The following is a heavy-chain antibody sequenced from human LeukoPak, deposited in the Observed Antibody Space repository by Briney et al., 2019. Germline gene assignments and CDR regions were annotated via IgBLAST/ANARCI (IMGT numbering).Heavy chain of an antibody. CDR3: AKERGYSYGQGWFDP. D-gene: IGHD5-18*01. V-gene: IGHV3-23*01. CDR1: GFTFSSYA. J-gene: IGHJ5*02. CDR2: ISGSGGST. Sequence: GGSLRLSCAASGFTFSSYAMSWVRQAPGKGLEWVSAISGSGGSTYYADSVKGRFTISRDNSKNTLYLQMNSLRAKDTAVYYCAKERGYSYGQGWFDPWGQGTLVTVSS.